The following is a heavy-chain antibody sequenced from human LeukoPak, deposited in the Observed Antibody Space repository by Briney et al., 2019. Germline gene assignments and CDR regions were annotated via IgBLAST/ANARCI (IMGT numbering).Heavy chain of an antibody. CDR1: GFTFSIYA. J-gene: IGHJ4*02. CDR2: IRYDGSIK. Sequence: GGSLRLSCAASGFTFSIYAMHWVRQAPGKGLEWVSFIRYDGSIKYYADSVEGRFTISRDNSKNMLYLQMNSLRVDDTAVYYCAKGIAVAGTELADWGQGTLVTVSA. D-gene: IGHD6-19*01. CDR3: AKGIAVAGTELAD. V-gene: IGHV3-30*02.